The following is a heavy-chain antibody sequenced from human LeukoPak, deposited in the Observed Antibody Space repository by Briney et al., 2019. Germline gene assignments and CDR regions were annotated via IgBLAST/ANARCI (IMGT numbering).Heavy chain of an antibody. Sequence: SETLSLTCAVYGGSFSGYYWSWIRQPPGKGLEWIGEINHSGSTNYNPSLKSRVTISVDTSKNQFSLKLSSVTAADTAVYYCARGGYYDSSGYYSLYNWFDPWGQGTLVTVSS. CDR1: GGSFSGYY. V-gene: IGHV4-34*01. D-gene: IGHD3-22*01. CDR3: ARGGYYDSSGYYSLYNWFDP. J-gene: IGHJ5*02. CDR2: INHSGST.